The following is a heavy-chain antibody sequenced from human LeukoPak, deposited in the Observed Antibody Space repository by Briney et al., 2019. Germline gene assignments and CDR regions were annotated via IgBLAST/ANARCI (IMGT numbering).Heavy chain of an antibody. CDR1: GFSVSNNY. CDR3: ARIFTADCSGGSCYSGWFDP. D-gene: IGHD2-15*01. Sequence: GGSLRLSCAASGFSVSNNYVSWVRQAPGKGLEWVSVIYSGDNTYYADSVKGRFTISRDNAKNSLYLQMNSLRAEDTAVYYCARIFTADCSGGSCYSGWFDPWGQGTLVTVSS. J-gene: IGHJ5*02. CDR2: IYSGDNT. V-gene: IGHV3-53*01.